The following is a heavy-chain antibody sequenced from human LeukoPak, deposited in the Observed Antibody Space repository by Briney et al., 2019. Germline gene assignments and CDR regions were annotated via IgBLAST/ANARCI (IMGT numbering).Heavy chain of an antibody. V-gene: IGHV1-8*01. J-gene: IGHJ4*02. CDR2: MNPNSGNT. Sequence: GASVKFSCKASGYTFTSYDINWVRQATGQGLEWMGWMNPNSGNTGYAQKFQGRVTMTRNTSISTAYMELSSLRSEDTAVYYCARTNKQWLVLGYWGQGTLVTVSS. CDR1: GYTFTSYD. D-gene: IGHD6-19*01. CDR3: ARTNKQWLVLGY.